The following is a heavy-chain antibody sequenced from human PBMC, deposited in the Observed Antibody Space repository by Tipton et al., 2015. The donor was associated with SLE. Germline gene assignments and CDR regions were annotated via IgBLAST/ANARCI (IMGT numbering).Heavy chain of an antibody. CDR1: GGSISSYY. J-gene: IGHJ4*02. CDR3: ARWAGPSVNCVY. V-gene: IGHV4-59*01. CDR2: IYYSGST. Sequence: TLSLTCTVSGGSISSYYWSWIRQPPGKGLEWIGYIYYSGSTNYNHSLKRRVTISVSTSKNQFYLKLSSVTAADTAVYYCARWAGPSVNCVYWGQGTRVTVSS. D-gene: IGHD6-19*01.